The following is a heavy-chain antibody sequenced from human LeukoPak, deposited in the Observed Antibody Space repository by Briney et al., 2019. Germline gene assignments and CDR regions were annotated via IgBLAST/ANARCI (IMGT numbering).Heavy chain of an antibody. V-gene: IGHV3-9*03. CDR1: GFTFDDYA. CDR2: ISWNSGSV. CDR3: AKGSSYSFGYWYFDL. D-gene: IGHD5-18*01. J-gene: IGHJ2*01. Sequence: GGSLRLSCAASGFTFDDYAMHWVRPAPGKGLEWVSGISWNSGSVGYADSVKGRFTISRDNAKDSLYLQMNSLRAEDMALYFCAKGSSYSFGYWYFDLWGRGTLVTVSS.